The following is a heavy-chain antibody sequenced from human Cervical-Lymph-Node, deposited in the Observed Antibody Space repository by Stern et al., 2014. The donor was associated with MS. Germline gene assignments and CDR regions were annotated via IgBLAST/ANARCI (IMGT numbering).Heavy chain of an antibody. Sequence: EVQLVESGGGLVQPGGSLRLSCAASGFSFSSYWMHWVRQAPGKGLVWVSRIDSDGSTTGYADSVKGRFTIPRDNAKNTLYLQMNSLRAEDTAVYYYATLGWADYWGQGTLVTVSS. D-gene: IGHD5-24*01. J-gene: IGHJ4*02. V-gene: IGHV3-74*01. CDR2: IDSDGSTT. CDR3: ATLGWADY. CDR1: GFSFSSYW.